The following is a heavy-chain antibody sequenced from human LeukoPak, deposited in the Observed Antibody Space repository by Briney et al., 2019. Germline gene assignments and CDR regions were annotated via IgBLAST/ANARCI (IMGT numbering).Heavy chain of an antibody. CDR1: GGTFSSYT. CDR2: IIPILGIA. J-gene: IGHJ4*02. Sequence: SVKVSCKASGGTFSSYTISWVRQAPGQGLEWMGRIIPILGIANYAQKFQGRVTITADKSTSTAYMELSSLRSEDTAVYYRASEQGYCSSTSCYSSRFIDYWGQGTLVTVSS. CDR3: ASEQGYCSSTSCYSSRFIDY. D-gene: IGHD2-2*01. V-gene: IGHV1-69*02.